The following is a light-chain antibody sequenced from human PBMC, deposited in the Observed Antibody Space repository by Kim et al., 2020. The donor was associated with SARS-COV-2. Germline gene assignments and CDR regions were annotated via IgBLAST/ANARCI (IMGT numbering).Light chain of an antibody. CDR3: QQYETYSQT. CDR2: RAS. CDR1: QSINTW. J-gene: IGKJ1*01. V-gene: IGKV1-5*03. Sequence: DIQMTQSPSTLSASVGDRVTITCRASQSINTWLAWYQQKVGKAPKLLIFRASSLETGVPSRFSGSGSGTEFTLTISGLQPDDFATYYCQQYETYSQTFGQGTKVDIK.